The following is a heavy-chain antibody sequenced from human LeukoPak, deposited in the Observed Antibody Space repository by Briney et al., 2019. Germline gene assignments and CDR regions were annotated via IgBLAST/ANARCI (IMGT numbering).Heavy chain of an antibody. CDR1: GDTFSSYA. CDR2: FDPEDGET. CDR3: ATVRGATPLTFDY. Sequence: GASVKVSCKASGDTFSSYAISWVRQAPGKGLEWMGGFDPEDGETIYAQKFQGRVTMTEDTSTDTAHMELSSLRSEDTAVYYCATVRGATPLTFDYWGQGTLVTVSS. V-gene: IGHV1-24*01. D-gene: IGHD1-26*01. J-gene: IGHJ4*02.